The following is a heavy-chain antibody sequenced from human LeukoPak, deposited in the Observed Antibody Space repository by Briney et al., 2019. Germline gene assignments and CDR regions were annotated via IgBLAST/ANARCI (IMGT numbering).Heavy chain of an antibody. CDR2: IKNDGSSS. V-gene: IGHV3-74*01. Sequence: GGSLRLSWAASGXTFSSYFWMHWVRQAPGKGLVWVSRIKNDGSSSTYADSVKGRFTISRDNAKNTLYLQMNSLRAEDTAVYYCARTRDGYSVFFDYWGQGTLVTVSS. J-gene: IGHJ4*02. D-gene: IGHD5-24*01. CDR1: GXTFSSYFW. CDR3: ARTRDGYSVFFDY.